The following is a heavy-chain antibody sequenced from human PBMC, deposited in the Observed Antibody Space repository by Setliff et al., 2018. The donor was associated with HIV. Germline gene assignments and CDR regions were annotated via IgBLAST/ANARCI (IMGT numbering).Heavy chain of an antibody. CDR2: IHHSGTA. V-gene: IGHV4-39*01. Sequence: SETLSLTCTVSGGSITRTPYYWGWIRQPPGKGLEWIGSIHHSGTAYDNPSLKSRVTISVDPSKNQFSLNLSSVTAADTAVFYCVRRAQRFAWNSGEAFDIWGQGAMVTVSS. CDR1: GGSITRTPYY. D-gene: IGHD3-10*01. CDR3: VRRAQRFAWNSGEAFDI. J-gene: IGHJ3*02.